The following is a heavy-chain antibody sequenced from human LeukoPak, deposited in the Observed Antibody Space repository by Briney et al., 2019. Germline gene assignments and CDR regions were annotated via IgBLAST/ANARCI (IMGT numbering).Heavy chain of an antibody. Sequence: GGSLRLSCAASGFTVSSNYMSWVRQAPGKGLEWVSVIYSGGSTYYADSVKGRFTISRDNSKNTLYLQMNSLRAEDTAVYYCARHSSGWYNIFDCWGQGTLVTVSS. CDR1: GFTVSSNY. CDR2: IYSGGST. CDR3: ARHSSGWYNIFDC. D-gene: IGHD6-19*01. V-gene: IGHV3-53*01. J-gene: IGHJ4*02.